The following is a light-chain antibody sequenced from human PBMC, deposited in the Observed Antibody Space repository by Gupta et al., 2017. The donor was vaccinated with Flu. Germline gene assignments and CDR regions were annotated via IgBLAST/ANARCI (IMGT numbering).Light chain of an antibody. J-gene: IGLJ2*01. CDR2: DTS. CDR3: LLSYSGARGV. CDR1: TGAVTSGHY. Sequence: QPVVTQEPSLTVSPGGTVPLTCGSSTGAVTSGHYPYWFQQKPGQAPRTLIYDTSNKHSWTPARFSGSLLGGKAALTLSGAQPEDEAEYYCLLSYSGARGVFGGGTKLTVL. V-gene: IGLV7-46*01.